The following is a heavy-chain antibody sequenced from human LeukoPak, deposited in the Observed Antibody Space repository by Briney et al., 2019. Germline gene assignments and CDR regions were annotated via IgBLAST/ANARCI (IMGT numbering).Heavy chain of an antibody. Sequence: PGGSLRLSCAASGFAFSGYWMHWVRQARAKGLVCVSGINHDGSATIYADSVKGRFTFPRDNAKNTLHLQMNSLRVDDTAIYYCVREGPHIAVVGNYFDYWGQGTLVTVSS. V-gene: IGHV3-74*01. CDR3: VREGPHIAVVGNYFDY. D-gene: IGHD6-13*01. CDR1: GFAFSGYW. CDR2: INHDGSAT. J-gene: IGHJ4*02.